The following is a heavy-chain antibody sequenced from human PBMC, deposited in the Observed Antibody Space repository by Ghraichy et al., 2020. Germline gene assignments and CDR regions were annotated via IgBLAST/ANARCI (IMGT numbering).Heavy chain of an antibody. CDR1: GGSISSSSYY. V-gene: IGHV4-39*01. D-gene: IGHD2-21*01. CDR2: IYYSGST. CDR3: GVGGYSIDY. J-gene: IGHJ4*02. Sequence: ESLNISCTVSGGSISSSSYYWGWIRQPPGKGLEWIGSIYYSGSTYYNPSLKSRVTISVDTSKNQFSLKLSSVTAADTAVYYCGVGGYSIDYWGQGTLVTVSS.